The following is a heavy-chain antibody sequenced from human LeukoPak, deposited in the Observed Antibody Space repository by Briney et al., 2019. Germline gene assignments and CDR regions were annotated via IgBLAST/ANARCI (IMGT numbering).Heavy chain of an antibody. V-gene: IGHV3-7*04. D-gene: IGHD5-18*01. CDR2: IKQDGSEK. CDR1: GWSFSSYW. Sequence: PGGSLRLSCAVSGWSFSSYWMTWVRQAPGKGLEWVANIKQDGSEKYYVDSVKGRFTISRDNAKNPLYLQMNSLRAEDTAVYYCARGRTWIQLTSIQGGGQGTLVTVSS. J-gene: IGHJ4*02. CDR3: ARGRTWIQLTSIQG.